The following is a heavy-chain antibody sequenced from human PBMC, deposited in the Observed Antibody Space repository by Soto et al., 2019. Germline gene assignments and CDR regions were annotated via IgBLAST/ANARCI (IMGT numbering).Heavy chain of an antibody. CDR2: INHSGST. D-gene: IGHD1-26*01. J-gene: IGHJ4*02. CDR1: GGSFSGYY. CDR3: ARSNQIVGATN. V-gene: IGHV4-34*01. Sequence: SETLSLTCAVYGGSFSGYYWSWIRQPPGKGLEWIGEINHSGSTNYNPSLKSRVTISVDTSKNQFSLKLSSVTAADTAVYYCARSNQIVGATNWGRGTLVTVSS.